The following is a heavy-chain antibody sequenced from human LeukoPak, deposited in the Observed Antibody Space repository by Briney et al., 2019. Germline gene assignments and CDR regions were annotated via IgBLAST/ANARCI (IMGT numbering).Heavy chain of an antibody. D-gene: IGHD3-10*01. J-gene: IGHJ4*02. Sequence: GGSLRLSCAASGFTFSIYGMSWVRQAPGKGLEWVSTISGSGDSTDYADSVKGRFTISRDDSKNTLFLQMNSLRVEDTAVYYCAKEAGLDYSGSGSYYKAPPYWGQGTLVTVSS. V-gene: IGHV3-23*01. CDR3: AKEAGLDYSGSGSYYKAPPY. CDR2: ISGSGDST. CDR1: GFTFSIYG.